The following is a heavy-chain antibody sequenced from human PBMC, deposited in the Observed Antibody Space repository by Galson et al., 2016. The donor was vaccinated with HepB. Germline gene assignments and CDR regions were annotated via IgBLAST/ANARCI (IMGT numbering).Heavy chain of an antibody. J-gene: IGHJ2*01. CDR1: GVTFSSYS. CDR3: ARTPGTYWFFDL. Sequence: SLRLSCAASGVTFSSYSVNWVRQAPGKGLEWVSSISSSSTYIYYADSVKGRFTISRDDAKNSLYLQMNSLRAEDTALYYCARTPGTYWFFDLWGRGTLVTVSS. CDR2: ISSSSTYI. V-gene: IGHV3-21*06. D-gene: IGHD1-14*01.